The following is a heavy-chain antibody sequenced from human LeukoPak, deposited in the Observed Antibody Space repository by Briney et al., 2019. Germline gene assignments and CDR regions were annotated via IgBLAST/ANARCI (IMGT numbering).Heavy chain of an antibody. CDR3: ARDTAMVKFDP. V-gene: IGHV3-23*01. D-gene: IGHD5-18*01. J-gene: IGHJ5*02. Sequence: GGSLRLSCAASGFTFSTYAMSWVRQAPGKGLEWVSGIDSGGGTFYADSVKGRFAISRDNAENSVYLQMNSLRAEDTAVYYCARDTAMVKFDPWGQGTLVTVSS. CDR1: GFTFSTYA. CDR2: IDSGGGT.